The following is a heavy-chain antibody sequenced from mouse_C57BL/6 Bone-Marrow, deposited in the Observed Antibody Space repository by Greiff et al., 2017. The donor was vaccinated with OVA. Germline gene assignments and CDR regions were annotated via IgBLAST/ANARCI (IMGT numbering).Heavy chain of an antibody. D-gene: IGHD1-1*01. Sequence: VQLQQSGAELVKPGASVKLSCKASGYTFTSYWMHWVKQRPGQGLEWIGMIHPNSGSTNYNEKFKSKATLTVDKSSSTAYMQLSSLTSEDSAVYYCATYYYGSSHSDYWGQGTTLTVSS. CDR3: ATYYYGSSHSDY. J-gene: IGHJ2*01. V-gene: IGHV1-64*01. CDR2: IHPNSGST. CDR1: GYTFTSYW.